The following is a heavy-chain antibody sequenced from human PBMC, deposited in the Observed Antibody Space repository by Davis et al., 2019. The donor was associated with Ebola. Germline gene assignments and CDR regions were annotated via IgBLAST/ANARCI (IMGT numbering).Heavy chain of an antibody. Sequence: PGGSLRLSCAGSGFTSSSYNMNWVRQAPGKGLEWVSSISSSGASTYYAASVRGRFTVSRDNAKNSLYLQMSTLRIDDTAMYYCTTDIRRSENYGWFDSWGQGTLVTVSS. V-gene: IGHV3-21*01. CDR1: GFTSSSYN. CDR2: ISSSGAST. CDR3: TTDIRRSENYGWFDS. J-gene: IGHJ5*01. D-gene: IGHD4-17*01.